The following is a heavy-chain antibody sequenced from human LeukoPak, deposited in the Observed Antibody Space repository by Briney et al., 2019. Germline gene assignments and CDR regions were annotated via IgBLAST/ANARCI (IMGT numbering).Heavy chain of an antibody. CDR1: GYTFTSYD. CDR3: ARGLMVRGVNWFDP. Sequence: ASVKVSCKASGYTFTSYDINWVRQATGQGLEWMGWMNPNSGNTGYAQKFQGRVTMTRNTSISTAYMELSSLRSEDTAVYYCARGLMVRGVNWFDPWGQGTLVTVSS. V-gene: IGHV1-8*01. D-gene: IGHD3-10*01. CDR2: MNPNSGNT. J-gene: IGHJ5*02.